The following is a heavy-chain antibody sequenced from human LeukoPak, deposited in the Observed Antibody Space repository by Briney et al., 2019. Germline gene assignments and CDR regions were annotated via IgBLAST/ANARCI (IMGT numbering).Heavy chain of an antibody. CDR3: ARTYFGELDY. J-gene: IGHJ4*02. V-gene: IGHV5-10-1*01. CDR1: GYSLTSYW. D-gene: IGHD3-10*01. Sequence: PGESLKISCKGSGYSLTSYWISWVRQMPGKGLEWMGRIDPSDSYTNYSPSFQGHVTISADKSISTAYLQWSSLKASDTAMYYCARTYFGELDYWGQGTLVTVSS. CDR2: IDPSDSYT.